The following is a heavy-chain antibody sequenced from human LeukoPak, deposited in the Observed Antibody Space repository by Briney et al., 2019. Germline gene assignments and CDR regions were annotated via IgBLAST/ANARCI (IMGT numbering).Heavy chain of an antibody. V-gene: IGHV3-7*04. J-gene: IGHJ4*02. CDR2: IKQDVSEK. CDR1: GFTFSSYW. Sequence: GGSLRLSCAVSGFTFSSYWMSWVRQAPGKGLEWVANIKQDVSEKYYVDSVKGRFTISRDNAKKSLYLQMNSLRAEDTAVYYCARGYGEYVGEDFDNWGQGTLVTVSS. CDR3: ARGYGEYVGEDFDN. D-gene: IGHD4-17*01.